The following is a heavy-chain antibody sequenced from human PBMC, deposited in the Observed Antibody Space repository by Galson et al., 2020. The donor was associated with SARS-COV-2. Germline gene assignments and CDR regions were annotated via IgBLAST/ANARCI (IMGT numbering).Heavy chain of an antibody. D-gene: IGHD6-19*01. CDR3: ARHESGWPDNDFDY. J-gene: IGHJ4*02. V-gene: IGHV5-10-1*01. Sequence: HGESLKISCKGSGYSFTSYWISWVRQMPGKGLEWMGRIDPSDSYTNYSPSFQGHVTISADKSISTAYLQWSSLKASDTAMYYCARHESGWPDNDFDYWGQGTLVTVSS. CDR2: IDPSDSYT. CDR1: GYSFTSYW.